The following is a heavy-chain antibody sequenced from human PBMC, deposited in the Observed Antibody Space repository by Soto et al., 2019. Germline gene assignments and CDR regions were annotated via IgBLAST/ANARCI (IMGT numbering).Heavy chain of an antibody. CDR2: ISSDGRKE. Sequence: QEQLVESGGGVVQPGRSLRLSCAASGFSFRTYAMHWVRQAPGKGLEWVAVISSDGRKEFYVDSVKGRFTISRDNSKNTLYLLMNSPRADDTAMYYCARDNGGYWGQGTLVTVSS. CDR1: GFSFRTYA. V-gene: IGHV3-30*04. CDR3: ARDNGGY. J-gene: IGHJ4*02. D-gene: IGHD2-8*01.